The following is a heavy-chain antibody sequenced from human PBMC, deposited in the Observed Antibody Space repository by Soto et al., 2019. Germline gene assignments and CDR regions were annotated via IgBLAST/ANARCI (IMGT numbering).Heavy chain of an antibody. CDR2: IYPGDSDT. CDR1: GYSFASSW. J-gene: IGHJ6*02. D-gene: IGHD3-22*01. Sequence: PGESLKISCKGSGYSFASSWIGWVRQMPGKGLEWLGIIYPGDSDTRYSPSFQSQVTISVDKSINTAYLQWSSLKASDTAMYYCARQRYYDSSGYYYYYYGMDVWGQGTTVPVSS. CDR3: ARQRYYDSSGYYYYYYGMDV. V-gene: IGHV5-51*01.